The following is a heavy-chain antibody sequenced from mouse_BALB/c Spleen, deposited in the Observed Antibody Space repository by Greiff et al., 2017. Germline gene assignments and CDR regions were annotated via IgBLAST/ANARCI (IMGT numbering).Heavy chain of an antibody. D-gene: IGHD2-3*01. Sequence: EVKLVESGGGLVKPGGSLKLSCAASGFTFSDYYMYWVRQTPEKRLEWVATISDGGSYTYYPDSVKGRFTISRDNAKNNLYLQMSSLKSEDTAMYYCARGYDGYYRAMDYWGQGTSVTVSS. J-gene: IGHJ4*01. V-gene: IGHV5-4*02. CDR2: ISDGGSYT. CDR3: ARGYDGYYRAMDY. CDR1: GFTFSDYY.